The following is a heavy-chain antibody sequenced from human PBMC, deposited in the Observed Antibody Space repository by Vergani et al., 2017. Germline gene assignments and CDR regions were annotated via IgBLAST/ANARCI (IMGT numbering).Heavy chain of an antibody. V-gene: IGHV4-30-4*01. CDR1: GGSISSGDYY. D-gene: IGHD3-10*01. CDR3: AREMVRGVNDYYGMDV. Sequence: QVQLQESSPGLVKPSQTLSLTCTVSGGSISSGDYYWSWIRQPPGKGLEWIGYSYYSGSTYYNPSLKSRVTISVDTSKNQFSLKLSSVTAADTAVYYCAREMVRGVNDYYGMDVWGQGTTVTVSS. J-gene: IGHJ6*02. CDR2: SYYSGST.